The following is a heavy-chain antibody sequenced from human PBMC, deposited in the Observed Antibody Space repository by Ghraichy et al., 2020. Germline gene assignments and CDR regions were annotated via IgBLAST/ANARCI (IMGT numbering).Heavy chain of an antibody. J-gene: IGHJ6*02. CDR2: IDWDGDK. CDR1: GFSLSTSGMS. V-gene: IGHV2-70*11. CDR3: ARIRYDILTGYYKGYCMDV. Sequence: SGPTLVKPTQTLTLTCTFSGFSLSTSGMSVSWIRQPPGKALEWLARIDWDGDKYYSTSLKTRLTISKDTSKNLVVLTMTNMDPADTATYYCARIRYDILTGYYKGYCMDVWGQGTTVTVSS. D-gene: IGHD3-9*01.